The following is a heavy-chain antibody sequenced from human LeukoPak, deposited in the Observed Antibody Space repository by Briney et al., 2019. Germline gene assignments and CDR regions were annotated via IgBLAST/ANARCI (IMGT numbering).Heavy chain of an antibody. CDR3: ASGYSYGLYFDY. CDR1: GGSISSSSYY. Sequence: SETLSLTCTVSGGSISSSSYYWGWIRQPPGKGLEWIGSIYYSGSTYYNPSLKSRVTISVDTSKNQLSLKLGSVTAADTAVYYCASGYSYGLYFDYWGQGTLVTVSS. V-gene: IGHV4-39*07. J-gene: IGHJ4*02. D-gene: IGHD5-18*01. CDR2: IYYSGST.